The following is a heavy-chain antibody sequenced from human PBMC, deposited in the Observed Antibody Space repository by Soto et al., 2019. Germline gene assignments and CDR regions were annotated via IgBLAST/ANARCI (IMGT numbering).Heavy chain of an antibody. D-gene: IGHD4-17*01. J-gene: IGHJ6*02. V-gene: IGHV3-30*19. CDR3: AGENGDYPHYYYGMDV. Sequence: GGSLRLSCTASGFTFSSYGMHWVRQAPGKGLEWVAVIWYDGSNKYYADSVKGRFTISRDNSKNTLYLQMNSLRAEDTAVYYCAGENGDYPHYYYGMDVWGQGTTVTVSS. CDR1: GFTFSSYG. CDR2: IWYDGSNK.